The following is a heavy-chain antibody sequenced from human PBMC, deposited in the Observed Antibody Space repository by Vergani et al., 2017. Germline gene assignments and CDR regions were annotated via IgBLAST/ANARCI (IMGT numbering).Heavy chain of an antibody. Sequence: QVQLVQSGAEVKKPGASVKVSCKASGYTFTGYYMHWVRQAPGQGLEWMGWINPNSGGTNYAQKFQGRVTMTRDTSLSTAYMELSRLRSDDTAVYYCARGEYNSSWFFTYYYYYGMDVWGQGTTVTVSS. CDR1: GYTFTGYY. D-gene: IGHD6-13*01. V-gene: IGHV1-2*02. J-gene: IGHJ6*02. CDR3: ARGEYNSSWFFTYYYYYGMDV. CDR2: INPNSGGT.